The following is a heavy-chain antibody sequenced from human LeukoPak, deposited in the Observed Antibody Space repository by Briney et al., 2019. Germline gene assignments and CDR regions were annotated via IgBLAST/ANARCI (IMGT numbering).Heavy chain of an antibody. CDR1: GGSFSGYY. D-gene: IGHD3-10*01. J-gene: IGHJ4*02. CDR3: ARRGLYYYGSGSYYRSLTFDY. Sequence: SETLSLTCAVYGGSFSGYYWSWIRQPPGKGLEWIGEINHSGSTNYNPSLKSRVTISVDTSKNQFSLELSSVTAADTAVYYCARRGLYYYGSGSYYRSLTFDYWGQGTLVTVSS. V-gene: IGHV4-34*01. CDR2: INHSGST.